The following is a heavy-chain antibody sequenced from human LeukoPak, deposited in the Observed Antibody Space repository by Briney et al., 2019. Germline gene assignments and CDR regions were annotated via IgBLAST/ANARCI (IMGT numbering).Heavy chain of an antibody. CDR3: VREPWGGYGAFDI. CDR2: INWKGRSI. D-gene: IGHD3-16*01. J-gene: IGHJ3*02. V-gene: IGHV3-20*01. Sequence: GGSLRLSCAASGFTFNEDGMRWVRQAPGKGLEWVAGINWKGRSIGDADSVKGRFTISRDNAKNSLYLQLNSLRAKNAALYHCVREPWGGYGAFDIWGQGTMGTLS. CDR1: GFTFNEDG.